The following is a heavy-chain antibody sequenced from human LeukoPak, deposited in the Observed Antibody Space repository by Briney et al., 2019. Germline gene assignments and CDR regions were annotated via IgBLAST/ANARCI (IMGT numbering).Heavy chain of an antibody. CDR2: INHGGGT. CDR1: GGSFSDYF. CDR3: ARGEDGTGDYRPTYFDS. J-gene: IGHJ4*02. Sequence: PSETLSLTCAVYGGSFSDYFWNRIRQPPGKGLEWIGEINHGGGTRYNPSLKSRATISVDTSKKQFSLNLTSVTAADTAVYYCARGEDGTGDYRPTYFDSWGQGTLVIVSS. V-gene: IGHV4-34*01. D-gene: IGHD4-17*01.